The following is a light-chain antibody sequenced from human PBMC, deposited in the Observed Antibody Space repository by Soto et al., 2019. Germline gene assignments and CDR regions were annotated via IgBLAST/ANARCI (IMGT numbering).Light chain of an antibody. Sequence: IQMTQSPSSLSASVRESVTIGCRSSQSITNNLNWYQQKPGRAPKLLIYRVSNLQSGVPPRFSGSGSGTDFTLTISGLQPDDFATYYCQQSYSTPPTFGQGTRVDIK. CDR1: QSITNN. J-gene: IGKJ1*01. CDR2: RVS. V-gene: IGKV1-39*01. CDR3: QQSYSTPPT.